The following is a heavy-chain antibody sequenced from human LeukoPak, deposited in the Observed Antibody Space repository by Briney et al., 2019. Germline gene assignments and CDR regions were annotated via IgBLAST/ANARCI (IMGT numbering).Heavy chain of an antibody. D-gene: IGHD7-27*01. CDR1: GYTFTDYF. J-gene: IGHJ4*02. CDR3: ARDLSSTSNWEFDY. CDR2: MNGNSGVT. V-gene: IGHV1-2*06. Sequence: ASVKVSCKASGYTFTDYFIHWVRQAPGQGPEWMGRMNGNSGVTMYAQTLQDRVTMTRDTSISTAYMELSGLTSDDTAVYYCARDLSSTSNWEFDYWGQGTLVTVSS.